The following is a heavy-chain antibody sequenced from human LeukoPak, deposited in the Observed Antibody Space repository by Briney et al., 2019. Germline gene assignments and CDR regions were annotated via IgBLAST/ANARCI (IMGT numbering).Heavy chain of an antibody. Sequence: SETLSLTCSVSGRPVTKYYWIWIRQPPGKGLEWIGYTYHTGSTNYSPSLKSRVTMSVDASRNQFSLKLVSVTAADTAVYYCERDRGSTGYYYLDSWGQGILVTVSS. CDR1: GRPVTKYY. CDR3: ERDRGSTGYYYLDS. V-gene: IGHV4-59*02. J-gene: IGHJ4*02. CDR2: TYHTGST. D-gene: IGHD2-8*02.